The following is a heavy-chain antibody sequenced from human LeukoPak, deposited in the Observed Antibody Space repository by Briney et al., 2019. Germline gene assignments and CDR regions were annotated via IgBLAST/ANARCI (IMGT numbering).Heavy chain of an antibody. CDR2: ISSSSSYI. Sequence: PGGSLRLSCAASGFTFSSYSMNWVRQAPGKGLEWVSSISSSSSYIYYADSVKGRFTTSRDNAKNSLYLKMNSLRAEDTAVYYCARQGLLWFGEPLDYWGQGTLVTVSS. D-gene: IGHD3-10*01. J-gene: IGHJ4*02. CDR3: ARQGLLWFGEPLDY. V-gene: IGHV3-21*01. CDR1: GFTFSSYS.